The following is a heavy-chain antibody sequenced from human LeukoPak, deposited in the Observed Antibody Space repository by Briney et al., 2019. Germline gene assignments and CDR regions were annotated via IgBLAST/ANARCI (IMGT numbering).Heavy chain of an antibody. V-gene: IGHV3-21*01. Sequence: GGSLRLSCAASGFTFSSYSMNWVRQAPGKGLEWVSSISSSSSYIYYADSVKGRFTISRDNAKNSLYLQMNSLRAEDTAVYYCAPGIAAAGSYYFDYWGQGTLVTVSS. CDR1: GFTFSSYS. CDR3: APGIAAAGSYYFDY. CDR2: ISSSSSYI. D-gene: IGHD6-13*01. J-gene: IGHJ4*02.